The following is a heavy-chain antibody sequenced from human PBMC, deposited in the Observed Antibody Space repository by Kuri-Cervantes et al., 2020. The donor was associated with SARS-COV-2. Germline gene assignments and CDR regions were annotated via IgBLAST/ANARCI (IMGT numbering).Heavy chain of an antibody. V-gene: IGHV5-51*01. CDR3: ARQIPLYYDILTGYYNYFDY. Sequence: KVSCKGPGYSFTSYWIGWVRQMPGKGLEWMGIIYPGDSDTRYSPSFQGQVTISADKSISTAYLQWSSLKASDTAMYYCARQIPLYYDILTGYYNYFDYWGQGTLVTVSS. D-gene: IGHD3-9*01. CDR2: IYPGDSDT. CDR1: GYSFTSYW. J-gene: IGHJ4*02.